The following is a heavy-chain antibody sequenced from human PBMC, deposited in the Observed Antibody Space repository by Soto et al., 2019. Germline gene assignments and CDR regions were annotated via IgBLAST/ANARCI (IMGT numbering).Heavy chain of an antibody. CDR3: AVESRYCSGGICYVLPGIDY. Sequence: QVQLVQSGAEVKKPGSSVKVSCKASGGTFSSYAISWVRQAPGQGLEWMGGIIPIFGTANYAQKFQGRVRITADEATSTAYMELSSLRSEDTAVYYCAVESRYCSGGICYVLPGIDYWGQGNLVTVSS. CDR2: IIPIFGTA. CDR1: GGTFSSYA. J-gene: IGHJ4*02. V-gene: IGHV1-69*12. D-gene: IGHD2-15*01.